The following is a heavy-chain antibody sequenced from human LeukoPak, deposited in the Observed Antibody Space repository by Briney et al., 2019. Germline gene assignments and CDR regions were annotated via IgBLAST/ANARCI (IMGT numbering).Heavy chain of an antibody. J-gene: IGHJ4*02. CDR1: GYTFTSYY. CDR2: INPSGGST. D-gene: IGHD2-21*02. CDR3: ARENGGYSFDY. V-gene: IGHV1-46*01. Sequence: ASVKVSCKASGYTFTSYYMHWVRQAPGQGLEWMGIINPSGGSTTYAQKFQGRVTMTRDTSTSTVYMELSSLRSEDAAVYYCARENGGYSFDYWGQGTLVTVSS.